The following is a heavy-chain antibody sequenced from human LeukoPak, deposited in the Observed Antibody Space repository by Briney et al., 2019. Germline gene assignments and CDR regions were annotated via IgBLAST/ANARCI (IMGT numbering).Heavy chain of an antibody. CDR1: GGSISSYY. CDR3: ASCTASSTSCYDAFDI. V-gene: IGHV4-59*08. D-gene: IGHD2-2*01. Sequence: SETLSLTCTVSGGSISSYYWSWIRQPPGKGLEWIGYIYYSGSTNYNPSLKSRVTISVDTSKNQFSLKLSSVTAADTAVYYYASCTASSTSCYDAFDIWGQGTMVTVSS. CDR2: IYYSGST. J-gene: IGHJ3*02.